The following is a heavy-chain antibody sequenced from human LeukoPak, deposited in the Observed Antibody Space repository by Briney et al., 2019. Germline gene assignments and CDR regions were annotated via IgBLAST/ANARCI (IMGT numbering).Heavy chain of an antibody. CDR3: AKELDTYDSSGYPYSDY. J-gene: IGHJ4*02. Sequence: GGSLRLSCAASGFTFSSYAMSWVRQAPGKGLEWVSAISGSGGSIYYADSVKGRFTISRDNSKNTLYLQLNSLRAEDTAVYYCAKELDTYDSSGYPYSDYWGQGTLVTVSS. D-gene: IGHD3-22*01. V-gene: IGHV3-23*01. CDR1: GFTFSSYA. CDR2: ISGSGGSI.